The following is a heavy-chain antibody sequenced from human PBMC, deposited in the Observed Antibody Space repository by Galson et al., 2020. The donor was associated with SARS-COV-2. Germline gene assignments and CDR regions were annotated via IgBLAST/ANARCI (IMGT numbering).Heavy chain of an antibody. CDR2: SSSDESNR. CDR1: GFPFSNYG. V-gene: IGHV3-30*18. J-gene: IGHJ4*02. Sequence: GGSLRLSCAASGFPFSNYGMHWVRQAPGKGLEWVADSSSDESNRYYADSVRGRFTISRDNYKNILYLQMDSLSVEDTAVYYCVKPSTGLPDSGNDFILDDWGQGTLVTVSS. D-gene: IGHD3-3*01. CDR3: VKPSTGLPDSGNDFILDD.